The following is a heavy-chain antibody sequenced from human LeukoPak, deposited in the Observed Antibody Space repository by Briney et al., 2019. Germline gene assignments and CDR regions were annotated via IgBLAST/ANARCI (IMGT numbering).Heavy chain of an antibody. CDR2: ISYDASNK. J-gene: IGHJ4*02. CDR3: ARDYFKSGSYYVHY. CDR1: GFTFSSYA. V-gene: IGHV3-30-3*01. D-gene: IGHD1-26*01. Sequence: PGGSLRLSCAASGFTFSSYAMHWVRQAPGKGLEWVAVISYDASNKYYADSVKGRFTISRDNSKNTLYLQMNSLRAEDTAVYYCARDYFKSGSYYVHYWGQGTLVTVSS.